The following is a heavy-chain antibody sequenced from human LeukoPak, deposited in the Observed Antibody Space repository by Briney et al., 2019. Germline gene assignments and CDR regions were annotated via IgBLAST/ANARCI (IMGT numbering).Heavy chain of an antibody. CDR1: GFTFSSYG. Sequence: GGTLRLSCAASGFTFSSYGMSWVRQAPGKGLEWVSSISSSSSYIYYADSVKGRFTISRDNAKNSLYLQMNSLRAEDTAVYYCARGLQIVVVITTDEQDAFDIWGQGTMVTVSS. V-gene: IGHV3-21*01. J-gene: IGHJ3*02. D-gene: IGHD3-22*01. CDR3: ARGLQIVVVITTDEQDAFDI. CDR2: ISSSSSYI.